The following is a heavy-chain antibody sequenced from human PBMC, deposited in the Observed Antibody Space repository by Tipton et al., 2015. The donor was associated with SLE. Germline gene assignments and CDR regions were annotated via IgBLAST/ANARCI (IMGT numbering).Heavy chain of an antibody. V-gene: IGHV4-59*12. Sequence: TLSLTCTVSGGSISTYYWNWIRQPPGKGLEWIGHIYHSGSTFYSPSLRSRVTISVDTSKNQFSLRLISVTAADTAVYYCARDFRAAGNWFDPWGQGTLVTVSS. D-gene: IGHD6-13*01. CDR3: ARDFRAAGNWFDP. CDR2: IYHSGST. J-gene: IGHJ5*02. CDR1: GGSISTYY.